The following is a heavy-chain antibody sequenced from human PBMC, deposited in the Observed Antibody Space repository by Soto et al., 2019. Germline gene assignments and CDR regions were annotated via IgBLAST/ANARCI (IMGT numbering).Heavy chain of an antibody. D-gene: IGHD3-22*01. J-gene: IGHJ4*02. CDR2: IIPILGIA. Sequence: GASVKVSCKASGGTFSSYTISWVRQAPGQGLEWMGRIIPILGIANYAQKFQGRVTITADKSTSTAYMELSSLRSEDTAVYYCATERTTRWDSSGYYASYWGQGTLVTVS. CDR1: GGTFSSYT. CDR3: ATERTTRWDSSGYYASY. V-gene: IGHV1-69*02.